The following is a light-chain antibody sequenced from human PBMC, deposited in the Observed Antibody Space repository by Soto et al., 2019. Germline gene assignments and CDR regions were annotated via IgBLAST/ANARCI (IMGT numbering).Light chain of an antibody. CDR2: EVS. CDR1: SSDVGGYKY. Sequence: QSALTQPASVSGSPGQSITISCTGTSSDVGGYKYVSWYQQHPGKAPKLIIYEVSNRPPGLSDRFSGSKSGTTASLTISGLQAEDEADYFCSSYTTNKTLLFGGGTKLTVL. V-gene: IGLV2-14*01. CDR3: SSYTTNKTLL. J-gene: IGLJ2*01.